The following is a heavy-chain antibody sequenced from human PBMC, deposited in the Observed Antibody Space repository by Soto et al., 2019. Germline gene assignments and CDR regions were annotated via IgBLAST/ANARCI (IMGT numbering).Heavy chain of an antibody. CDR2: FDPEDGET. D-gene: IGHD1-26*01. V-gene: IGHV1-24*01. Sequence: GASVKVSCKVSGYTLTELSMHWVRQAPGKGLEWMGGFDPEDGETIYAQKFQGRVTMTEDTSTDTAYMELSSLRSEDTAVYYCAFVGEGAESRDAFDIWGQGTMVTVSS. CDR1: GYTLTELS. CDR3: AFVGEGAESRDAFDI. J-gene: IGHJ3*02.